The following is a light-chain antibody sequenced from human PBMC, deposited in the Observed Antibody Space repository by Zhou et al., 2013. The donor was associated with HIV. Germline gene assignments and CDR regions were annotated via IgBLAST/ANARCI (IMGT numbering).Light chain of an antibody. J-gene: IGKJ2*01. CDR1: QSFNSN. Sequence: EIVLTQSPGTLSLSPGERATLSCRASQSFNSNYLAWYQQKPGQPPRLLISGASSRATGIPARFSGSGSGTEFTLTISSLQSEDFAVYYCQQYNNWPPYTFGQGTKLEI. CDR3: QQYNNWPPYT. CDR2: GAS. V-gene: IGKV3-15*01.